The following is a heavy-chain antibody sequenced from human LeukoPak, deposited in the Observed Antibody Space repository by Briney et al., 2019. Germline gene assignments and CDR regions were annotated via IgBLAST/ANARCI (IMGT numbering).Heavy chain of an antibody. D-gene: IGHD3-22*01. Sequence: PSQTLSLTCTVSGGSISSGGYYWSWIRQHPGKGLEWIGYIYYSGSTYYNPSLKSRVTISVDTSKNQFSLKLSSVTAADTAVYYSARALMPSGYYDSSGYYTGWFDPWGQGTLVTVSS. CDR3: ARALMPSGYYDSSGYYTGWFDP. CDR2: IYYSGST. CDR1: GGSISSGGYY. V-gene: IGHV4-31*03. J-gene: IGHJ5*02.